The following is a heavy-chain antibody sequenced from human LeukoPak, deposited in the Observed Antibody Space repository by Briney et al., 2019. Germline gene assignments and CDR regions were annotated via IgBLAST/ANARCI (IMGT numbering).Heavy chain of an antibody. CDR3: ARALMQLWSNRYYYMDV. CDR1: GFTFSSYS. V-gene: IGHV3-21*01. D-gene: IGHD5-18*01. Sequence: PGGSLRLSCAASGFTFSSYSMNWVRQAPGKGLEWVSSISSSSSYIYYADSVKGRFTISRDNAKNSLYLQMNSLRAEDTAVYYCARALMQLWSNRYYYMDVWGKGATVTVSS. J-gene: IGHJ6*03. CDR2: ISSSSSYI.